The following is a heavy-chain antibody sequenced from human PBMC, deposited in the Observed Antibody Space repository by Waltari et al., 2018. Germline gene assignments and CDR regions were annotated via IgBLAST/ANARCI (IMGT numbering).Heavy chain of an antibody. CDR3: ARDRGYQDY. D-gene: IGHD3-10*01. CDR2: IYSSGST. Sequence: QVQLQESGPGLVKPSETLSLTCTVSGGSISSYYWSWIRQPPGKGLEWIGYIYSSGSTNYNPPLKSRVIVSVDTSKNQFSLTVRSMTAADTAVYYCARDRGYQDYWGRGTLVTVSS. V-gene: IGHV4-59*01. CDR1: GGSISSYY. J-gene: IGHJ4*02.